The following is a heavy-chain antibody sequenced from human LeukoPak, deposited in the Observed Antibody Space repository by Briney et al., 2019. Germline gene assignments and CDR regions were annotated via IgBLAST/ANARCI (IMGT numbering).Heavy chain of an antibody. J-gene: IGHJ5*02. V-gene: IGHV1-2*02. D-gene: IGHD3-3*01. CDR2: INPNSGGT. CDR1: GYTFTGYY. CDR3: ARNQVLEWFPRTNWFDP. Sequence: GASVKVSCKASGYTFTGYYMHWVRQAPGQGLEWMGWINPNSGGTNYAQKFQGRVTMTRDTSISTAYMELSRLRSDDTAVYYCARNQVLEWFPRTNWFDPWGQGTLVTVSS.